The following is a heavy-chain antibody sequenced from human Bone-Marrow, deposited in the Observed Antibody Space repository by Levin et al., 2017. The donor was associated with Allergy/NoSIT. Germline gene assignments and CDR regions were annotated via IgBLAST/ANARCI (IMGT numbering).Heavy chain of an antibody. V-gene: IGHV3-74*01. D-gene: IGHD4/OR15-4a*01. Sequence: GSLRLSCATSGFTFSDFWMHWVRQAPGKGLVWVSRSYSDGSGTSYADSVKGRFTISRDNARNTLYLQMNSLRVEDTAVYYCARDEHGAFDYWGQGTLVTVSS. CDR2: SYSDGSGT. J-gene: IGHJ4*02. CDR3: ARDEHGAFDY. CDR1: GFTFSDFW.